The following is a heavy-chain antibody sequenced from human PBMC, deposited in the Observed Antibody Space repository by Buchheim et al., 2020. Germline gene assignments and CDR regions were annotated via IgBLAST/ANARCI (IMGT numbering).Heavy chain of an antibody. V-gene: IGHV3-21*01. CDR3: ARDLPSIAARYYFDY. Sequence: EVQLVESGGGLVKPGGSLRLSCAASGFTFSSYSMNWVRQAPGKGLEWVSSISSSSSYIYYADSVKGRFTIPRDTAKNSLYPQMNSLRAEDTAVYYCARDLPSIAARYYFDYWGQGTL. D-gene: IGHD6-6*01. CDR1: GFTFSSYS. J-gene: IGHJ4*02. CDR2: ISSSSSYI.